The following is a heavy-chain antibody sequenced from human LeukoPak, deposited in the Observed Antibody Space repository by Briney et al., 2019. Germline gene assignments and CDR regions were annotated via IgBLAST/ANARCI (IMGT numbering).Heavy chain of an antibody. V-gene: IGHV3-23*01. D-gene: IGHD4-11*01. J-gene: IGHJ6*02. Sequence: PGGSLRLSCAASGFTFSSYAMSWVRQAPGKGLEWVSAISGSGGSTYYADSVKGRFTISRDNSKNTLYLLMNSLRAEDTAVYYCAKDRNADYLRRYYYYGMDVWGQGTTVTVSS. CDR2: ISGSGGST. CDR1: GFTFSSYA. CDR3: AKDRNADYLRRYYYYGMDV.